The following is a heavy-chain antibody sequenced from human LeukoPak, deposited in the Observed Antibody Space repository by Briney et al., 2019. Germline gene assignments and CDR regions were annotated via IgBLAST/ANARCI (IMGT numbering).Heavy chain of an antibody. V-gene: IGHV4-39*02. CDR3: ARLPGLYSSYFDN. Sequence: SETLSLTCTVSGDSFTRSTYYWGWVRQTPWKGLEWIATMYHRGAKYYNPSLESRVTMSIDSTRSSLKLRSVTAADSGVYYCARLPGLYSSYFDNWGRGALVTVS. CDR1: GDSFTRSTYY. J-gene: IGHJ4*02. CDR2: MYHRGAK. D-gene: IGHD2-15*01.